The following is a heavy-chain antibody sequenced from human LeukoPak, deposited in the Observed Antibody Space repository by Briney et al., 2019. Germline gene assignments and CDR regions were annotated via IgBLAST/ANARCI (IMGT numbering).Heavy chain of an antibody. V-gene: IGHV3-21*01. CDR2: ISSSSSYI. CDR3: ARRYCSGGSCLDY. J-gene: IGHJ4*02. Sequence: GGSLRLSCAASGFTFSSYSMNWVRQAPGKGLEWVSSISSSSSYIYYADSVKGRFTISRDYAKNSLYLQMNSLRAEDTAVYYCARRYCSGGSCLDYWGQGTLVTVSS. D-gene: IGHD2-15*01. CDR1: GFTFSSYS.